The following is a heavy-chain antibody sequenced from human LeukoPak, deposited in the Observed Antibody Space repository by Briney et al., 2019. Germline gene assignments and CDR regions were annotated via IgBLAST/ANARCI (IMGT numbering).Heavy chain of an antibody. V-gene: IGHV1-2*04. J-gene: IGHJ4*02. CDR2: INPNSGGT. CDR3: ARSWGVGYDFWSGYLDY. D-gene: IGHD3-3*01. CDR1: GYTFTGYY. Sequence: ASVKVSCKASGYTFTGYYMHWVRQAPGQGLEWMGWINPNSGGTNYAQKFQGWVTMTRDTSISTAYMELSRLRSDDTAVYYCARSWGVGYDFWSGYLDYWGQGTLVTVSS.